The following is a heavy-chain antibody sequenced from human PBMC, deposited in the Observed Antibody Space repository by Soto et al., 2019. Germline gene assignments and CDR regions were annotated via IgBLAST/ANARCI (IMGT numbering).Heavy chain of an antibody. CDR3: ARTQLFRSGGWRAFDI. J-gene: IGHJ3*02. V-gene: IGHV4-31*03. CDR1: GGSISSGGYY. Sequence: QVQLQESGPGLVKPSQTLSLTCTVSGGSISSGGYYWRWIRQHPGNGLEWIGYIYSSGSTYYNPSLNSRITISVNTSKNQVSPKLSSVTAADTAVYYCARTQLFRSGGWRAFDIWGQGTMVTVSS. CDR2: IYSSGST. D-gene: IGHD6-19*01.